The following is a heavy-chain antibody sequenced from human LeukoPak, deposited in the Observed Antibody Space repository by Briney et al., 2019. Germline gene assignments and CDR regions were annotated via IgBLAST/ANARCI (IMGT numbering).Heavy chain of an antibody. D-gene: IGHD2-21*02. CDR1: GGSISSYY. Sequence: PSETLSLTCTVSGGSISSYYWSWIRQPPGKGLEWIGYIYYSGSTNYNPSLKSRVTISVDTSKNQFSLKLSSVTAADTAVYYCARDRAYCGGDCYSYYYYYYMDVWGKGTTVTISS. V-gene: IGHV4-59*01. CDR2: IYYSGST. J-gene: IGHJ6*03. CDR3: ARDRAYCGGDCYSYYYYYYMDV.